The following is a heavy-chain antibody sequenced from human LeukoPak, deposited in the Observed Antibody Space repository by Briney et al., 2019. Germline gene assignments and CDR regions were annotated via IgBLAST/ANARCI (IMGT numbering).Heavy chain of an antibody. J-gene: IGHJ4*02. V-gene: IGHV1-18*01. CDR3: ARDRGLLLWFGGDYYFDY. Sequence: ASVKVSCKASGYTFTSYGISWVRQAPGQGLEWMGWISAYNGNTNYAQKLQGRVTMTTDTSTSTAYMELRSLRSDDTAVYYYARDRGLLLWFGGDYYFDYWGQGTLVTVSS. CDR1: GYTFTSYG. D-gene: IGHD3-10*01. CDR2: ISAYNGNT.